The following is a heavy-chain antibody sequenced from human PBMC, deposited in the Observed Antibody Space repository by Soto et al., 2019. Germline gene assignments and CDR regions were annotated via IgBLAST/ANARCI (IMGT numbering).Heavy chain of an antibody. V-gene: IGHV4-31*03. J-gene: IGHJ5*02. CDR1: GASMSSGGYY. Sequence: QVQLQESGPGLVKPSQTLSLTCTVSGASMSSGGYYWTWIRQSPGKGLEWIGYIYYSGSTYYNPSLESRVAISLDMSRSQFSLTLHSVTAADTAIYYCARDRHNNFFDPWGQGTLVTVSS. CDR2: IYYSGST. D-gene: IGHD6-6*01. CDR3: ARDRHNNFFDP.